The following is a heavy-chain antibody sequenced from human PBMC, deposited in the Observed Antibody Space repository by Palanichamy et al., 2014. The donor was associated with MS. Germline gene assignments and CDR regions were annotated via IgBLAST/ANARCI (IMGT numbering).Heavy chain of an antibody. D-gene: IGHD3-16*02. V-gene: IGHV3-48*01. Sequence: GEGLVRSLGVPSRLSCAASGFTFSSYSMELGPPGSRKGLEWVSYISSSSSTIYYADSVKGRFTISRDNAKNSLYLQMNSLRAEDTAVYYCARGRSVRLGELSLWGPITQPFDYWGQGTLVTVSS. CDR1: GFTFSSYS. CDR3: ARGRSVRLGELSLWGPITQPFDY. J-gene: IGHJ4*02. CDR2: ISSSSSTI.